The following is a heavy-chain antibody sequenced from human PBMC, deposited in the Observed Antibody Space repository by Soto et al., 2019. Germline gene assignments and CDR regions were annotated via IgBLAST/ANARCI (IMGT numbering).Heavy chain of an antibody. Sequence: SETLSLTCAVSGYSISSGYFWGWIRQPPGKGLEWIGSIFHSGSTFYNPSLKSRVTISLDTSKNQFFLKLASVTAADTAIYYCARAPGYSYGPEDYWGQGTLVTVSS. CDR2: IFHSGST. CDR1: GYSISSGYF. J-gene: IGHJ4*02. CDR3: ARAPGYSYGPEDY. V-gene: IGHV4-38-2*01. D-gene: IGHD5-18*01.